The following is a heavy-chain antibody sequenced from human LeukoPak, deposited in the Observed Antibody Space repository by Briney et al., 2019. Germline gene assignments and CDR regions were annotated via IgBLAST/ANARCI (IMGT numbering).Heavy chain of an antibody. Sequence: GGSLRLSCEASGFTFRTYEMNWLRQAPGKGLEWISYISSSGTAIHYADSVKGRFTISRDNAKNSLYLQMNSLRAEDTALYYCARGGSSSTYYFDAFDIWGQGTLVTVSS. CDR3: ARGGSSSTYYFDAFDI. V-gene: IGHV3-48*03. CDR2: ISSSGTAI. D-gene: IGHD3-22*01. J-gene: IGHJ4*02. CDR1: GFTFRTYE.